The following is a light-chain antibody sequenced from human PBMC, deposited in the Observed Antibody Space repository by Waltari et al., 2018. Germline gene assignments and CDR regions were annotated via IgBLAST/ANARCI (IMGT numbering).Light chain of an antibody. CDR3: QSYDSSLSGYYV. Sequence: QSVLTQPPSVSGAPGQRVTIPCTGTSPNIGAGYDVHWYQQLPGRAPKLLIPGNSNRPSGVPDRFSGSKSGTSASLAITGLQAEDEADYYCQSYDSSLSGYYVFGSGSKVTVL. V-gene: IGLV1-40*01. CDR2: GNS. CDR1: SPNIGAGYD. J-gene: IGLJ1*01.